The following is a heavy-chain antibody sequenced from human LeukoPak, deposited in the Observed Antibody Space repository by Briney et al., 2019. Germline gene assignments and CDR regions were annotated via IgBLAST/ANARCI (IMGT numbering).Heavy chain of an antibody. Sequence: GGSLRRSCSASGFTFSSFWMSWVRQAPGKGREWIVNIRRDGSEKYYVHSVRGGFTISRGNAPNSLYLQMNSLRAEETAVYYCARIGGVGSGWYISYFDYWGQGTLVAVSS. V-gene: IGHV3-7*01. J-gene: IGHJ4*02. CDR1: GFTFSSFW. CDR2: IRRDGSEK. D-gene: IGHD6-19*01. CDR3: ARIGGVGSGWYISYFDY.